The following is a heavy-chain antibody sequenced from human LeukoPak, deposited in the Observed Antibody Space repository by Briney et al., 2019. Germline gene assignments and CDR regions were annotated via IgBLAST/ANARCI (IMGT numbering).Heavy chain of an antibody. CDR3: AKDLTWRYDILTGPGMDV. D-gene: IGHD3-9*01. CDR2: ISYDGSNK. Sequence: PGRSLRLSCAASGFTFSSYGMHWVRQAPGKGLEWVAVISYDGSNKYYADSVKGRFTISRDNSKNTLYLQMNSLRAEDTAVYYCAKDLTWRYDILTGPGMDVWGKGTTVTVSS. J-gene: IGHJ6*04. CDR1: GFTFSSYG. V-gene: IGHV3-30*18.